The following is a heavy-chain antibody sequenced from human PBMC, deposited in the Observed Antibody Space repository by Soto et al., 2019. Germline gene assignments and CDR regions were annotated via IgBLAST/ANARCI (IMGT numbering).Heavy chain of an antibody. Sequence: QVQLVQSGAEVKKPESSVKVSCKAPGGTFSTYAISWVRQAPGQGLEWMGGVIPIFGTPKYAQKFQGRVTITEDESTSTGYMELRSLRSQDPAVYYCARSQGGSSSLDIYYYYYYVMDVWGQGTTVTVSS. J-gene: IGHJ6*02. D-gene: IGHD2-15*01. CDR3: ARSQGGSSSLDIYYYYYYVMDV. CDR2: VIPIFGTP. CDR1: GGTFSTYA. V-gene: IGHV1-69*01.